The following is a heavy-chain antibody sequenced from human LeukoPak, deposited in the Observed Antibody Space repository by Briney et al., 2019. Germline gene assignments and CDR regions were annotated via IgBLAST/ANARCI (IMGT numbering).Heavy chain of an antibody. CDR2: IKRDGSEK. D-gene: IGHD1-26*01. V-gene: IGHV3-7*01. J-gene: IGHJ1*01. Sequence: PGGSLRLSCAASGFIFSNYWMSWVRQAPGKGLEWVANIKRDGSEKYYVDSVKGRFTVSRDDAKNSLYLQMNSLRAEDTAVYYCARDQHSGSYYGNRYFQHWGQGTLVTVSS. CDR1: GFIFSNYW. CDR3: ARDQHSGSYYGNRYFQH.